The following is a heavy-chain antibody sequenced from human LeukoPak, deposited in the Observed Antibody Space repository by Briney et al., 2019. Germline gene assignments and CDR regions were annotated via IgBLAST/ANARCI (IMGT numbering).Heavy chain of an antibody. Sequence: GGSLRLSCAASGFTFCSYAMIWLRQAPGKGLEGVSAISGSGGSTYYADSVKGRFTISRDNSKNTLYLQMNSLRAEDTAVYYCAKDYGGNPLWGQATLVTVSS. J-gene: IGHJ4*02. D-gene: IGHD4-23*01. CDR1: GFTFCSYA. V-gene: IGHV3-23*01. CDR3: AKDYGGNPL. CDR2: ISGSGGST.